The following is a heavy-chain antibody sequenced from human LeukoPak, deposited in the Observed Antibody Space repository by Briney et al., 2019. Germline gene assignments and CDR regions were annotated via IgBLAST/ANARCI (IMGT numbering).Heavy chain of an antibody. V-gene: IGHV3-11*01. J-gene: IGHJ4*02. Sequence: GGSLRLSCAACGFTFSDYYMTWIRQAPGKGLGWLSYISSNGNTIYYADSVKGRFTISRDNAKNSLYLQMNSLRAEDTAVYYCARTVGASQGVDYWGQGTLVAVSS. CDR2: ISSNGNTI. CDR3: ARTVGASQGVDY. CDR1: GFTFSDYY. D-gene: IGHD1-26*01.